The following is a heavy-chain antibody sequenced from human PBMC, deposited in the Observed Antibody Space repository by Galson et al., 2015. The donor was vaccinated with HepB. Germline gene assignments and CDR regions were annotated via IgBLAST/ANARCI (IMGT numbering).Heavy chain of an antibody. Sequence: SLRLSCAASGFTLFSPFSSYALSWVRQAPGKGLEWVSTISGSGGSTYYADSVKGRFTISRDNSKNTLYLQMNSLRAEDTAVYFCARDGAYSTYYGTNWFDPWGQGTLVTVSS. V-gene: IGHV3-23*01. D-gene: IGHD4-11*01. CDR3: ARDGAYSTYYGTNWFDP. J-gene: IGHJ5*02. CDR2: ISGSGGST. CDR1: GFTLFSPFSSYA.